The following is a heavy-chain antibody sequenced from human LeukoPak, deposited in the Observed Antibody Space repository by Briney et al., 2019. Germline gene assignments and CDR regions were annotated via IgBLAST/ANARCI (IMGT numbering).Heavy chain of an antibody. CDR3: ARSVSSWKDAFDI. CDR2: INWNGKYI. CDR1: GFTFDDYD. V-gene: IGHV3-20*04. D-gene: IGHD6-13*01. Sequence: GGGLRLSCAASGFTFDDYDMSWVRQAPGKGLEWVSNINWNGKYIGYAESVKGGFTISSDNDKNSLYLQMNSLRAEATAVYYCARSVSSWKDAFDIWGQGTMVTVSS. J-gene: IGHJ3*02.